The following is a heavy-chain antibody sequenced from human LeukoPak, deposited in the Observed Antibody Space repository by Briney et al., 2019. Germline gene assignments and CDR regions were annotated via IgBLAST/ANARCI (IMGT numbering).Heavy chain of an antibody. D-gene: IGHD3-3*01. J-gene: IGHJ4*02. CDR2: IKQDGSEK. Sequence: PGGSLRLSCAASGFIFSSYWMSWVRQAPGKGLEWVANIKQDGSEKYYTISRDNAKNSLYLQMNSLRAEDTAVYYCARDFRFLEDYWGQGTLVTVSS. V-gene: IGHV3-7*01. CDR1: GFIFSSYW. CDR3: ARDFRFLEDY.